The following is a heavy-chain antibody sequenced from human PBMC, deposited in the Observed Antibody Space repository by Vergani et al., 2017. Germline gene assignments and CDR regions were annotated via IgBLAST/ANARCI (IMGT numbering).Heavy chain of an antibody. V-gene: IGHV4-59*01. D-gene: IGHD6-19*01. CDR1: GGSISSYY. CDR2: IYYSGST. CDR3: AIAVADPAPDY. J-gene: IGHJ4*02. Sequence: QVQLQESGPGLVKPSETLSLTCTVSGGSISSYYWSWIRQPPGKGLEWIGYIYYSGSTNYNPSLKSRVTISVDTSKNQFSLKLSSVTAADTAVYYCAIAVADPAPDYWGKGTLVTVSS.